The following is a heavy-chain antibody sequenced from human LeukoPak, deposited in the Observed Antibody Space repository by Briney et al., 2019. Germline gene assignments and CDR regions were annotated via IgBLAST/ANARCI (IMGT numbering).Heavy chain of an antibody. CDR3: VTVGRLHYVLED. V-gene: IGHV1-18*01. D-gene: IGHD3-3*01. J-gene: IGHJ4*02. Sequence: ASVKVSCKTSGHTFPKNGISWVRQAPGQGLEWMGWVVGHTGHTKYTQKFQGRVIMTTDTSTATSYMELRSLESDDTAIYYCVTVGRLHYVLEDWGQGTLVTVSS. CDR2: VVGHTGHT. CDR1: GHTFPKNG.